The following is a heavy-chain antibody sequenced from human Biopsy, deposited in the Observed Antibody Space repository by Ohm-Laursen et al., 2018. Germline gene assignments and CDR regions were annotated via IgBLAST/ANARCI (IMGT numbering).Heavy chain of an antibody. J-gene: IGHJ3*01. Sequence: GTLSLTCTVSGGPITDDYWSWIRQPPGKGLEWIGYVYYTGSTDYNPSLQSRVTISVDTSKKQFSLKLSSVTAADTAVFFCARLYRLDDYWNDDPPDAFDVWGQGTMVTVSS. D-gene: IGHD3-3*01. CDR2: VYYTGST. CDR1: GGPITDDY. V-gene: IGHV4-59*01. CDR3: ARLYRLDDYWNDDPPDAFDV.